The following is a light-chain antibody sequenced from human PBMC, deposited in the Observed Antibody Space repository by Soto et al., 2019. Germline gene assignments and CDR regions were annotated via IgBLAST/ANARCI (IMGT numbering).Light chain of an antibody. CDR3: QNYNSLPLT. Sequence: DIQMTQSPSSVSASVGDRVTMTCRASQGINSWLAWYQQKPGKAPKFLIYAASALQPGVPSRFSGSGSGTEFTLTISSLQPQDVATYYCQNYNSLPLTFGGGTKVEI. V-gene: IGKV1-27*01. CDR1: QGINSW. CDR2: AAS. J-gene: IGKJ4*01.